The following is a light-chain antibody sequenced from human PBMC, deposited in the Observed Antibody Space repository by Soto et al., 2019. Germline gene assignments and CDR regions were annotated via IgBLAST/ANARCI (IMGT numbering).Light chain of an antibody. CDR2: DVS. CDR1: SSDVGGYNY. J-gene: IGLJ1*01. V-gene: IGLV2-14*01. CDR3: SSYTSSSTSSV. Sequence: QSALTQPASVSGSPGQSITISCTGTSSDVGGYNYVSWYQQHPGKAPKLMIYDVSNRPSGVSNRFSGSKPGNTASLTISGLQAEDEADHYCSSYTSSSTSSVFGTGTTLTVL.